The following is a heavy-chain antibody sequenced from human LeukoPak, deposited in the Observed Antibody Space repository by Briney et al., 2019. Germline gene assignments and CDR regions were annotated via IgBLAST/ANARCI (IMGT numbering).Heavy chain of an antibody. Sequence: SETLSLTCTVSGGSISSYYWSWIRQPAGKGLEWIGYIHYSGSTNYNPSLKSRVTISVDTSKNQFSLKLSSVTAADTAVYYCARAPPLGYCSGGSCYSAFWNYWGQGTLVTVSS. CDR3: ARAPPLGYCSGGSCYSAFWNY. D-gene: IGHD2-15*01. CDR1: GGSISSYY. CDR2: IHYSGST. V-gene: IGHV4-59*01. J-gene: IGHJ4*02.